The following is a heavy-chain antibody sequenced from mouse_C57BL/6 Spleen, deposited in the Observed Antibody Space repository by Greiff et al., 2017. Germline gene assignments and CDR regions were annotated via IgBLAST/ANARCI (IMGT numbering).Heavy chain of an antibody. CDR3: ARKYYVSSGYFDV. J-gene: IGHJ1*03. Sequence: QVQLQQSGAELVKPGASVKISCKASGYAFSSYWMNWVKQRPGKGLEWFGQIYPGDGDTNSNGKFKGKATLTADKSSSTAYMQLSSLTSADSAVYFYARKYYVSSGYFDVWGTGTTVTVSS. D-gene: IGHD1-1*01. CDR1: GYAFSSYW. CDR2: IYPGDGDT. V-gene: IGHV1-80*01.